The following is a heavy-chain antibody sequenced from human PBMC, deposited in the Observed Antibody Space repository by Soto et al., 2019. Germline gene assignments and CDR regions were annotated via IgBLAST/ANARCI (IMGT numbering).Heavy chain of an antibody. CDR1: GGTFSSYA. CDR3: ARAGPYYYDSSGYYYVSDAFDI. Sequence: SVKVSCKASGGTFSSYAISWVRQAPGQGLEWMGGIIPIFGTANYAQKFQGRVTITADESTSTAYMELSSLRSEDTAVYYCARAGPYYYDSSGYYYVSDAFDIWGQGTMVTVSS. CDR2: IIPIFGTA. D-gene: IGHD3-22*01. J-gene: IGHJ3*02. V-gene: IGHV1-69*13.